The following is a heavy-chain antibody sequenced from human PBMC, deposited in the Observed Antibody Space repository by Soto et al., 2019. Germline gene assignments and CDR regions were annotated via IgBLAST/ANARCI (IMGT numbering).Heavy chain of an antibody. V-gene: IGHV3-30-3*01. CDR2: ISSDGSNK. CDR3: ARGGGYTYGRPFAY. D-gene: IGHD5-18*01. CDR1: GFTLSDYA. J-gene: IGHJ4*02. Sequence: QVQLVESGGGVVQPGRSLRLSCAASGFTLSDYAIHCVRQAPGKGLEWVAAISSDGSNKYYADSVKGRFTISRDNSKNTLYLQMNSLRVEDTAVYYCARGGGYTYGRPFAYWGQGTLLTVSS.